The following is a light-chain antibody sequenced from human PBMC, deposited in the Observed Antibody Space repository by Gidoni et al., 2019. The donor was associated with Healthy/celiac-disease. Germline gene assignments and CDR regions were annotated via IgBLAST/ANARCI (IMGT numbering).Light chain of an antibody. Sequence: EIVFTQSPDTLSLSPGERATLSCRASQSVSSSYLAWYQQKPGQAPRLLIYGASSRATGIPDRFSGSGSGTDFTLTISRLEPEDVAVYYCQQYGSSPWTFGQGTKVEIK. CDR2: GAS. CDR1: QSVSSSY. V-gene: IGKV3-20*01. J-gene: IGKJ1*01. CDR3: QQYGSSPWT.